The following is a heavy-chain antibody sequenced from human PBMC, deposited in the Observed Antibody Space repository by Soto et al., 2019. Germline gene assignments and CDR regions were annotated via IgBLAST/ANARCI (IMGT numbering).Heavy chain of an antibody. J-gene: IGHJ3*01. CDR2: ISSDSAYI. V-gene: IGHV3-21*06. CDR1: GFSFRSYS. Sequence: GGSLRLSCAASGFSFRSYSMNWVRQAPGEGLEWASSISSDSAYIYDADSVRGRFTVSRDNARNSLYLQMSSLRAEDTAVYYCTRDQDYRQESDAFDVWGQGTMVTVSS. D-gene: IGHD3-16*01. CDR3: TRDQDYRQESDAFDV.